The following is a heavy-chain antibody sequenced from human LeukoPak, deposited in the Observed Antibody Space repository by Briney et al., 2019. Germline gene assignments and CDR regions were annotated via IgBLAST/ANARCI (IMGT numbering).Heavy chain of an antibody. D-gene: IGHD2-2*02. J-gene: IGHJ4*02. Sequence: PGGSLRLSCAASGFTFSNAWMTWVRQAPGKGLEWVSTISASGGGAYYADSVKGRFTISRDNSKDTLSLQMNTLRAEDTAVYYCAKDVRRAEYCSATTCYTSSFDSWGQGTLVTVSS. V-gene: IGHV3-23*01. CDR2: ISASGGGA. CDR3: AKDVRRAEYCSATTCYTSSFDS. CDR1: GFTFSNAW.